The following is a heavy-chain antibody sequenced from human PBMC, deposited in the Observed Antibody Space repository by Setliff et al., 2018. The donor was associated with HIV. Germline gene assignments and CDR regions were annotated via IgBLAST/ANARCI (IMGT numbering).Heavy chain of an antibody. D-gene: IGHD3-10*01. CDR1: GGSFSAYY. CDR3: ARVFRGVRGLTLYYYMDV. V-gene: IGHV4-34*01. CDR2: ITHSGST. Sequence: SETLSLTCAVYGGSFSAYYWNWIRQPPDKGLEWIGDITHSGSTNYKASLKSRVTISVDTSKNQFSLRLSSLTAADTAVYFCARVFRGVRGLTLYYYMDVWGKGTTVTVSS. J-gene: IGHJ6*03.